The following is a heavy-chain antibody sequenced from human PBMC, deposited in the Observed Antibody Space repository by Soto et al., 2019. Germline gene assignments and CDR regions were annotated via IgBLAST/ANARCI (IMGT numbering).Heavy chain of an antibody. V-gene: IGHV3-33*01. D-gene: IGHD4-17*01. J-gene: IGHJ4*02. CDR2: IWYAGSNK. Sequence: QVQLVESGGGVVQPGRSLRLSCAASGFTFSTYGIHWVRQAPGKGLEWVAVIWYAGSNKYYADSVKGQFTISRDNSKNTLYLQMNSLRSDDTAVYYCARGTVHFDYWGQGTLVTVSS. CDR1: GFTFSTYG. CDR3: ARGTVHFDY.